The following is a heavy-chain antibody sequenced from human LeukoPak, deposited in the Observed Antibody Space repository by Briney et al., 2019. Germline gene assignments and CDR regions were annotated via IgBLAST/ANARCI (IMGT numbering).Heavy chain of an antibody. CDR1: GFTFSNAW. J-gene: IGHJ4*02. V-gene: IGHV3-15*01. CDR3: AKEYYYDSSGYYGY. CDR2: IKSKTDGGTT. D-gene: IGHD3-22*01. Sequence: GGSLRLSCAASGFTFSNAWMSWVRQAPGKGLEWVGRIKSKTDGGTTDYAAPVKGRFTISRDDSKNTLYLQMNSLRAEDTAVYYCAKEYYYDSSGYYGYWGQGTLVTVSP.